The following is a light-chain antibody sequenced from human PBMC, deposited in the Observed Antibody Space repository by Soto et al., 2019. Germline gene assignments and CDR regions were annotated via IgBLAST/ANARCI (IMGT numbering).Light chain of an antibody. CDR3: QQYNNWPRT. CDR1: QSVSTN. V-gene: IGKV3-15*01. Sequence: EIVMTQSPATLSVSPGDRATLSCRASQSVSTNLAWYQQKPGQAPRLLIYGASTRATGIPARVSGSGSGTEFTLTITSLQSEDFAVYYCQQYNNWPRTFGPGTKVDIK. J-gene: IGKJ3*01. CDR2: GAS.